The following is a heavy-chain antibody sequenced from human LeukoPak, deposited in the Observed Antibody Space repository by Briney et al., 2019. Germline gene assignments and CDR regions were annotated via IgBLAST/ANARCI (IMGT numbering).Heavy chain of an antibody. CDR2: INHSGST. V-gene: IGHV4-34*01. CDR3: GKGPALHICSGSPAFDY. J-gene: IGHJ4*02. D-gene: IGHD3-3*01. CDR1: GVSFRGYY. Sequence: EASETLSLTCAVYGVSFRGYYWSWIRQPPGKGLEGIGEINHSGSTNYNPPLKSRVTISVATSKNQSYMKLTSVPGSGTAVYSCGKGPALHICSGSPAFDYWGQGPLVTVSS.